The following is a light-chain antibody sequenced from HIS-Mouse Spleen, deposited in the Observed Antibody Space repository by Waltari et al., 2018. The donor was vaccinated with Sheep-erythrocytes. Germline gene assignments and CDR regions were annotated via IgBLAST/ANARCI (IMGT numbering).Light chain of an antibody. V-gene: IGKV1-5*03. CDR2: KAS. CDR3: QQYNSYPLT. J-gene: IGKJ4*01. Sequence: IQMTQSPSTLSASVGDRVTITCRASQSISSWLAWYQQKPGKAPKLLIYKASSLESRVPSRFSGSRSGTEFTLTISSLQPDDFATYYCQQYNSYPLTFGGGTKVEIK. CDR1: QSISSW.